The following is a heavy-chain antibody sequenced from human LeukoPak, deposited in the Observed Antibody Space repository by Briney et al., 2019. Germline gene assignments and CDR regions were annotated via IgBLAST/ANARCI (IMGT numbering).Heavy chain of an antibody. CDR3: TKHRGGWIDAFDI. D-gene: IGHD5-12*01. J-gene: IGHJ3*02. CDR1: GFTFSSYA. Sequence: GGSLRLSCAAAGFTFSSYAMTWVRQAPGKGLEWVSGISGSGGSSYSADSVKGRFTISRDNSKKTLYMQMNSLRAEDTAVYYCTKHRGGWIDAFDIWGQGTMVTVSS. CDR2: ISGSGGSS. V-gene: IGHV3-23*01.